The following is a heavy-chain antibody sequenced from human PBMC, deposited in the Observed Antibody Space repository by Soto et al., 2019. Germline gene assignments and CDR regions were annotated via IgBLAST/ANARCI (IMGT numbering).Heavy chain of an antibody. CDR3: AKDSVEGGDIVVMVYASNWFDP. J-gene: IGHJ5*02. V-gene: IGHV3-30*18. D-gene: IGHD2-8*01. Sequence: GGSLRLSCAACGFNFRRYGMHWVRQAPGKXLEWVAVISYDGSNKYYADSVKGRFTISRDDSKNTLNLQMNSLRGEDTAMYYCAKDSVEGGDIVVMVYASNWFDPWGQGTLVTVSS. CDR2: ISYDGSNK. CDR1: GFNFRRYG.